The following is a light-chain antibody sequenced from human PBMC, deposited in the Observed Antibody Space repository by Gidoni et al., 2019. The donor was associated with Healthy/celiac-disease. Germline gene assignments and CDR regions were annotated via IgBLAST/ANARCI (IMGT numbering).Light chain of an antibody. J-gene: IGLJ3*02. CDR3: CSYAGSSSWV. V-gene: IGLV2-23*01. CDR1: RSDVGSYNL. Sequence: QSALTQPASESGSPGQSITISCTGTRSDVGSYNLVSWYQQHPGKAPKLMIYEGSKRPSGVSNRFSGSKSGNTASLTIAGLQAEDEADYYCCSYAGSSSWVFGGGTKLTVL. CDR2: EGS.